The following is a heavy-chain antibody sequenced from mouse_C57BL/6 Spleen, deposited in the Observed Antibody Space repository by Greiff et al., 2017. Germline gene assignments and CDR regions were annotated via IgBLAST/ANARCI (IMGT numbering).Heavy chain of an antibody. V-gene: IGHV1-52*01. J-gene: IGHJ1*03. CDR3: ARSGDGYLYWYFDV. Sequence: VQLQQPGAELVRPGSSVKLSCKASGYVFTSYWMHWVKQRPIQGLEWIGNIDPSDSETHYNQKFKDKATLTVDQSSITAFMQLLSLASDDSAVYYCARSGDGYLYWYFDVWGTGTTVTVSS. D-gene: IGHD2-3*01. CDR1: GYVFTSYW. CDR2: IDPSDSET.